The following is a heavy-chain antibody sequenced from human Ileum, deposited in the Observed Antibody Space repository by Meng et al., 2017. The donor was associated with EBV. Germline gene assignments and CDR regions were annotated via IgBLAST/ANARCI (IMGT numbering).Heavy chain of an antibody. Sequence: QVQLVQSGAEVKXAXASVKVSCKASGYTFTNYGLTWVRQAPGQGLEWMGWINAYNGDTNYAQTLQGRVTMTTDTSTSTAYMELRSLRSDDTAVYYCARVEVGITSGDYWGQGTLVTVSS. V-gene: IGHV1-18*01. CDR2: INAYNGDT. J-gene: IGHJ4*02. CDR1: GYTFTNYG. D-gene: IGHD1-26*01. CDR3: ARVEVGITSGDY.